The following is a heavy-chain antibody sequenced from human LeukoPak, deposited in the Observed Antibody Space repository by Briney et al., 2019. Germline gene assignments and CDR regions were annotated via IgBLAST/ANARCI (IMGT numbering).Heavy chain of an antibody. CDR3: ARDRYYYDSSGFRPYFQH. V-gene: IGHV1-46*01. Sequence: ASVKVSCKASGYTFTGYYMHWVRQAPGQGLEWMGIINPSGGSTSYAQKFQGRVTMTRDTSTSTVYMELSSLRSEDTAVYYCARDRYYYDSSGFRPYFQHWGQGTLVTVSS. J-gene: IGHJ1*01. D-gene: IGHD3-22*01. CDR2: INPSGGST. CDR1: GYTFTGYY.